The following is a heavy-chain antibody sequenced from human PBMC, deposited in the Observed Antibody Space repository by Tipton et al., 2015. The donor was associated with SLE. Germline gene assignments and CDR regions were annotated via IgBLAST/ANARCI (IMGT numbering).Heavy chain of an antibody. Sequence: TLSLTCAVSGGSFSGYYWSWIRQSPGKGLEWIGEINNSGSTNYNPSLKSRVAILVDTSKNQFSLKLRSVTAADTAVYYCARRIAATGNDYWGQGTLVTVSS. J-gene: IGHJ4*02. CDR1: GGSFSGYY. D-gene: IGHD6-13*01. CDR2: INNSGST. CDR3: ARRIAATGNDY. V-gene: IGHV4-34*01.